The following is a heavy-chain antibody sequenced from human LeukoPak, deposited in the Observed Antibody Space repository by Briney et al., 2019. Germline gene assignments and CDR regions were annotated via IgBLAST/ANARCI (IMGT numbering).Heavy chain of an antibody. J-gene: IGHJ5*02. CDR1: GFTFSSYA. CDR2: ISGSGGST. CDR3: SKKPVRGFGLFDL. V-gene: IGHV3-23*01. Sequence: GGSLRLSCAASGFTFSSYAMSWVREAPGKGLEWVSAISGSGGSTYYADSVKGRFTISRDNSKNTLYLQMNGLRAEDTAVYYGSKKPVRGFGLFDLWGRGTRVSVSS. D-gene: IGHD3-10*01.